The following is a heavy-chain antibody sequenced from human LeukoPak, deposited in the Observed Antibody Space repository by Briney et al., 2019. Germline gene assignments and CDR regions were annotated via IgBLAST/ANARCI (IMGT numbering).Heavy chain of an antibody. CDR3: ARGYLRFLEWFSPHYFDY. D-gene: IGHD3-3*01. J-gene: IGHJ4*02. V-gene: IGHV4-59*01. CDR1: GGSISSYY. CDR2: IYYSGST. Sequence: SETLSLTCTVSGGSISSYYWSWIRQPPGKGLEWIGDIYYSGSTNYNPSLKSRVTISVDTSKNQFSLKLSSVTAADTAVYYCARGYLRFLEWFSPHYFDYWGQGTLVTVSS.